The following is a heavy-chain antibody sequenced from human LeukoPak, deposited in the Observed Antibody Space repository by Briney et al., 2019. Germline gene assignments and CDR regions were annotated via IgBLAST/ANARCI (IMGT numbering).Heavy chain of an antibody. Sequence: SVKVSCKASVGTFSSYAISWVRQAPGQGLERMGRIIPIFGTANYAQKFQGRVTITTDESTSTAYMELSSLRSEDTAVYYCARSESGGIAAAGPLDYWGQGTLVTVSS. D-gene: IGHD6-13*01. V-gene: IGHV1-69*05. J-gene: IGHJ4*02. CDR1: VGTFSSYA. CDR2: IIPIFGTA. CDR3: ARSESGGIAAAGPLDY.